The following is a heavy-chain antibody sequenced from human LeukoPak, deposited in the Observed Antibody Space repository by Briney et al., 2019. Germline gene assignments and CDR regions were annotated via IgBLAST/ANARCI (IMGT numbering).Heavy chain of an antibody. CDR1: GGSISSYY. Sequence: SETLSLTCTVSGGSISSYYWSWIRQPPGKGLEWIGYIYYSGSTNYNPSPKSRVTISVDTSKNQFSLKLSSVTAADTAVYYCARQEYYWPVDYWGQGTLVTASS. CDR2: IYYSGST. J-gene: IGHJ4*02. D-gene: IGHD2-8*01. CDR3: ARQEYYWPVDY. V-gene: IGHV4-59*01.